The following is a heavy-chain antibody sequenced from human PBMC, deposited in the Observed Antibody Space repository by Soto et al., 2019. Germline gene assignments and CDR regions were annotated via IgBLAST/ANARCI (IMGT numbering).Heavy chain of an antibody. D-gene: IGHD3-10*01. Sequence: GGSLRLSCAASGFTFSSYWMHWVRQAPGKGLVWVSRINSDGSSTSYADSVKGRFTISRDNAKNTLYLQMNSLRAEDTAVYYCARDSFYYGSGSYYNVGYYYYYMDVWGKGTTVTVSS. CDR3: ARDSFYYGSGSYYNVGYYYYYMDV. CDR2: INSDGSST. V-gene: IGHV3-74*01. J-gene: IGHJ6*03. CDR1: GFTFSSYW.